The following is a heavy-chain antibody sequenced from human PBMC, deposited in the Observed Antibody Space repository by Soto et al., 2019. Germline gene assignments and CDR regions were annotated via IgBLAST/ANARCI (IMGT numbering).Heavy chain of an antibody. CDR3: ASGWELSSAFDI. V-gene: IGHV1-69*13. J-gene: IGHJ3*02. Sequence: GASVKVSCKASGGTFSSYAISWVRQAPGQGLEWMGGIIPIFGTANYAQKFQGRVTITADESTSTAYMELSSLRSEDTAVYYCASGWELSSAFDIWGQGTMVTVSS. D-gene: IGHD1-26*01. CDR2: IIPIFGTA. CDR1: GGTFSSYA.